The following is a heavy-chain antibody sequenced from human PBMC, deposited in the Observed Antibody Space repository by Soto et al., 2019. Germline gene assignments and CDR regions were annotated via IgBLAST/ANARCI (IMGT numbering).Heavy chain of an antibody. Sequence: GGSLRLSCAASVFTFSSYAMHWVRQAPGKGLEWVAVISYDGSNKYYADSVKGRFTISRDNSKNTLYLQMNSLRAEDTAVYYCARIRRQLVLYYYGMDVWGQGTTVTVSS. CDR3: ARIRRQLVLYYYGMDV. CDR2: ISYDGSNK. D-gene: IGHD6-6*01. CDR1: VFTFSSYA. J-gene: IGHJ6*02. V-gene: IGHV3-30-3*01.